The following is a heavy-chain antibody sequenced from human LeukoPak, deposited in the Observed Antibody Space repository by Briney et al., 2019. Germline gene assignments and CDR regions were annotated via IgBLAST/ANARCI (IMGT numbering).Heavy chain of an antibody. CDR1: GGTFSSYA. J-gene: IGHJ4*02. Sequence: ASVKVSCKASGGTFSSYAISWVRQAPGQGLEWMGGIIPIFGTANYAQKFKGRVTITADESTSTAYMELSSLRSEDTAVYYCARGVSTGYCSSTSCYAFDYWGQGTLVTVSS. CDR2: IIPIFGTA. CDR3: ARGVSTGYCSSTSCYAFDY. V-gene: IGHV1-69*13. D-gene: IGHD2-2*01.